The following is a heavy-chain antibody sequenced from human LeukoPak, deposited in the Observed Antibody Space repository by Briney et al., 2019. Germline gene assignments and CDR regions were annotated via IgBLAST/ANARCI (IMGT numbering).Heavy chain of an antibody. Sequence: GRSLRLSCAASGFTVSSYSMSWVRQAPGKGLEWVSLISGGGGTYYADSVKGRFTISRDNSKNTVYLQMNSLRGEDTAVYYCARDRTGYGSEDWGQGTLVTVSS. D-gene: IGHD3-10*01. CDR3: ARDRTGYGSED. J-gene: IGHJ4*02. CDR2: ISGGGGT. CDR1: GFTVSSYS. V-gene: IGHV3-53*01.